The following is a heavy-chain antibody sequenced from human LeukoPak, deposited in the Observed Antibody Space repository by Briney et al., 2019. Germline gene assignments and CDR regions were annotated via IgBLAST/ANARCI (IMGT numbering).Heavy chain of an antibody. Sequence: PGGSLRLSCAASGFTFSSYTMHWVRQAPGKGLEWVAVISYDGSNKYYADSVKGRFTVSRDNSKNTLYLQMNSLRAEDTAVYYCARDLYHTSSWYSPLDYWGQGTLVTVSS. V-gene: IGHV3-30*04. CDR3: ARDLYHTSSWYSPLDY. D-gene: IGHD6-13*01. CDR1: GFTFSSYT. CDR2: ISYDGSNK. J-gene: IGHJ4*02.